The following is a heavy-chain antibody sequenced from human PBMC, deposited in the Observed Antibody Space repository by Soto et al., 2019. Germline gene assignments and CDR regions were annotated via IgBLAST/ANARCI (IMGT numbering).Heavy chain of an antibody. CDR3: ARAGGSGSYAEQNPRGMDV. CDR1: GGSFSGYY. D-gene: IGHD3-10*01. CDR2: INHSGST. Sequence: QVQLQQWGAGLLKPSETLSLTCAVYGGSFSGYYWSWIRQPPGKGLEWIGEINHSGSTNYNPSLKSRVTISVDTSKNQFSLKLSSVTAADTAVYYWARAGGSGSYAEQNPRGMDVWGQGTTVTVSS. J-gene: IGHJ6*02. V-gene: IGHV4-34*01.